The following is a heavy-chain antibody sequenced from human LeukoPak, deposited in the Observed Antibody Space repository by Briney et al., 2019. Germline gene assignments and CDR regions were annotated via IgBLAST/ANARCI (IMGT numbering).Heavy chain of an antibody. D-gene: IGHD6-19*01. J-gene: IGHJ4*02. CDR3: AKGGSGWSYCSDF. Sequence: GGPLSLSCAPSGLPFDDYAMHWPRQAPEKALEWVSLISGDGGSTYYADSVKGRFTIYRDNSKNSLYLQMNSLSTEDTALYYCAKGGSGWSYCSDFWGQGTLVTVSS. V-gene: IGHV3-43*02. CDR2: ISGDGGST. CDR1: GLPFDDYA.